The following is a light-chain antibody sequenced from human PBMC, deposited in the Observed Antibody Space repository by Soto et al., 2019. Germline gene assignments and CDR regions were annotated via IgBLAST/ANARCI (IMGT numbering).Light chain of an antibody. CDR2: EVS. Sequence: QSALTQPASVSGSPGQSITISCAGTSSDVGAYNYVSWYQQHPGKAPKLMIYEVSNRPSGVSNRFSGSKSGSTASLTISGLQAEDEADYYCTSNTGTSSPWVFGGGTQLTVL. CDR1: SSDVGAYNY. CDR3: TSNTGTSSPWV. J-gene: IGLJ3*02. V-gene: IGLV2-14*01.